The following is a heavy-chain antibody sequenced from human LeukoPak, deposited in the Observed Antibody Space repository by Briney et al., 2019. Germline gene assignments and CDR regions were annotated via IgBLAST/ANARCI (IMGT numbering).Heavy chain of an antibody. V-gene: IGHV1-8*01. D-gene: IGHD2-2*01. CDR1: EYTFTSCD. J-gene: IGHJ4*02. Sequence: ASVKVSCKASEYTFTSCDINWVRQATGQGLEWMGWMNPNSGDAGYAQKFQGRVTMTRDTSISTAYVELSNLRSEDTAVYYCARSPRESTSYDYWGQGALVTVSS. CDR3: ARSPRESTSYDY. CDR2: MNPNSGDA.